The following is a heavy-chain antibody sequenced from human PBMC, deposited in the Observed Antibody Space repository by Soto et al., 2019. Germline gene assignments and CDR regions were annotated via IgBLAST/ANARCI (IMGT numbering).Heavy chain of an antibody. CDR2: ISGSGGST. Sequence: GGSLRLSCAASGFTFSSYAMSWVRQAPGKGLEWVSAISGSGGSTYYADSVKGRFTISRDNSKNTLYLQMNSLRAEDTAVYYCAKDQVVAATLRGYYYGMDVWGQGTTVTVSS. D-gene: IGHD2-15*01. CDR3: AKDQVVAATLRGYYYGMDV. J-gene: IGHJ6*02. CDR1: GFTFSSYA. V-gene: IGHV3-23*01.